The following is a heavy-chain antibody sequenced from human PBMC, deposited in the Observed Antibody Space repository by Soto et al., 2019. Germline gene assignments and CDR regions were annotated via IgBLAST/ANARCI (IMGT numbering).Heavy chain of an antibody. CDR2: IWYDGSNK. V-gene: IGHV3-33*01. CDR3: ARDPTVAGTGCFDY. Sequence: QVQLVESGGGVVQPGRSLRLSCAASGFTFSSYGMHWVRQAPGKGLEWVAVIWYDGSNKYYADSVKGRFTISRDNSKNTLYLQMNSLRAEDTAVYYCARDPTVAGTGCFDYWGQGTLVTVSS. CDR1: GFTFSSYG. D-gene: IGHD6-19*01. J-gene: IGHJ4*02.